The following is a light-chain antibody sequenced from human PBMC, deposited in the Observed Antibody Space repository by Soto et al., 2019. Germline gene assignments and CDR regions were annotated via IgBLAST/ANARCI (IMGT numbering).Light chain of an antibody. CDR1: VSVSSDS. CDR2: GAS. J-gene: IGKJ5*01. V-gene: IGKV3-20*01. CDR3: QQYGSSPPIT. Sequence: EIVMTQSPATLSLSPGERATLSCRASVSVSSDSLAWYQQKSGQAPRLLISGASSRATGIPDRFSGSGSGTDFTLTISRLEPEDFAVYYCQQYGSSPPITFGQGTRLEIK.